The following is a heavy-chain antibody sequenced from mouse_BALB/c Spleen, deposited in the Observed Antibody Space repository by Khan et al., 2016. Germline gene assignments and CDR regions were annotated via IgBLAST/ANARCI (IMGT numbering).Heavy chain of an antibody. CDR3: ASIYDGYYVGLYYAMTT. Sequence: QIQLVQSGPELKKPGETVKISCKASVYTFTNYGMNWVKQAPGKGLKWMGWINTYTGEPTYADDFKGRFAFSLETSASTAYLQINNLKNEDTATYFCASIYDGYYVGLYYAMTTGVKEPQSPSPQ. CDR2: INTYTGEP. D-gene: IGHD2-3*01. J-gene: IGHJ4*01. CDR1: VYTFTNYG. V-gene: IGHV9-3-1*01.